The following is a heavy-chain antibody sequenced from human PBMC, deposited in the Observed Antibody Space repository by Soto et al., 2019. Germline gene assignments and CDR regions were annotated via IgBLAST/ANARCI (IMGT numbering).Heavy chain of an antibody. CDR2: INHSGNT. D-gene: IGHD6-13*01. CDR3: ARGDYLPAPGTIDY. J-gene: IGHJ4*02. V-gene: IGHV4-34*01. CDR1: GGTFSGYY. Sequence: SETLSLTCAVYGGTFSGYYWTWFRQSPGKWLEWIGEINHSGNTNYNPTLKSRVTISVDTSKNQFSLKLDSVTAADTAFYFCARGDYLPAPGTIDYWGQGPLVTVFS.